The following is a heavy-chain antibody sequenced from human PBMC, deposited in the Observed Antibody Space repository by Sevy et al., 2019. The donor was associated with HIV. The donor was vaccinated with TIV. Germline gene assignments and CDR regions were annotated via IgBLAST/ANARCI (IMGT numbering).Heavy chain of an antibody. D-gene: IGHD3-22*01. V-gene: IGHV3-53*01. CDR1: GFTVSSNY. Sequence: GGSVRLSCAASGFTVSSNYMSWVRQAPGKGLEWVSVIYSGGSTYYADSVKGRFTISRDNSKNTLYLQMNSLRAEDTAVYYCARRKRGRYYDSSGYWPFDYWGQGTLVTVSS. J-gene: IGHJ4*02. CDR3: ARRKRGRYYDSSGYWPFDY. CDR2: IYSGGST.